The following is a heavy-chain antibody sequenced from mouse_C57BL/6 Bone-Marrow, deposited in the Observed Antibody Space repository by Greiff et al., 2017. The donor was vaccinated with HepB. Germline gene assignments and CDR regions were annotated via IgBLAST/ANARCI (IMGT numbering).Heavy chain of an antibody. J-gene: IGHJ4*01. D-gene: IGHD1-1*01. CDR2: ISSGGSYT. CDR3: AYGSSAFYAMDY. Sequence: EVRLMESGGDLVKPGGSLKLSCAASGFTFSSYGMSWVRQTPDKRLEWVATISSGGSYTYYPDSVKGRFTISRDNAKNTLYLQMSSLKSEDTALYYCAYGSSAFYAMDYWGQGTAVTVSS. CDR1: GFTFSSYG. V-gene: IGHV5-6*01.